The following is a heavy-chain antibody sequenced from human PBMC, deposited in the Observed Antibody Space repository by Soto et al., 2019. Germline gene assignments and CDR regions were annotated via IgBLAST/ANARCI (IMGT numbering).Heavy chain of an antibody. J-gene: IGHJ6*02. CDR1: YGSIGDVGCY. Sequence: SLPMLLCSTVAYGSIGDVGCYWSWNRHQPRKGLEWIGYIYYSGSTYYNPSRKSRVTISVDTSRNQFALKLSSVTAADTAVYYCARAPLASPFFAYGVDFWGQGTTVTVSS. CDR2: IYYSGST. D-gene: IGHD3-3*02. CDR3: ARAPLASPFFAYGVDF. V-gene: IGHV4-31*03.